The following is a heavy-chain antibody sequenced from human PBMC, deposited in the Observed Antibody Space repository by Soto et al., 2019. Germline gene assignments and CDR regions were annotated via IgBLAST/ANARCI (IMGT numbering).Heavy chain of an antibody. CDR3: AREKQQQWLVPVWFDP. V-gene: IGHV1-18*04. CDR1: GYTFTSYC. Sequence: ASVNVSCKASGYTFTSYCISWGRQAPGQGLEWMGWISAYNGNTNYAQKLQGRVTMTTDTSTSTAYMELRSLRSDDTAVYYCAREKQQQWLVPVWFDPWGQGTLVTVSS. D-gene: IGHD6-19*01. CDR2: ISAYNGNT. J-gene: IGHJ5*02.